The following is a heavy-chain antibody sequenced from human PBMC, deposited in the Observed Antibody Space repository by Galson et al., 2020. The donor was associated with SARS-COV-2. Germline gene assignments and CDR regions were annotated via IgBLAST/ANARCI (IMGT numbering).Heavy chain of an antibody. CDR1: GGSISSYY. CDR3: ARLRSGVPDSYYYGMDV. CDR2: IYYSGST. J-gene: IGHJ6*02. V-gene: IGHV4-59*08. D-gene: IGHD2-2*01. Sequence: SETLSLTCTVSGGSISSYYWSWIRQPPGKGLEWIGYIYYSGSTNYNPSLNSRVTISVDTSKNQFSLKLSSVTAADTAVYYCARLRSGVPDSYYYGMDVWGQGTTVTVSS.